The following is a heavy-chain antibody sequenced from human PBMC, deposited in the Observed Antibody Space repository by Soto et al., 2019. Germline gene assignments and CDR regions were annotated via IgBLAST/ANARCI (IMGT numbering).Heavy chain of an antibody. CDR2: ISYDGSNK. CDR1: GFTFSSYG. V-gene: IGHV3-30*18. D-gene: IGHD1-26*01. Sequence: GGSLRLSCAASGFTFSSYGMHWVRQAPGKGLEWVAVISYDGSNKYYADSVKGRFTISRDNSKNTLYLQMDSLRAEDTAVYYCAKTRWELLSPLDYWGQGTLVTVSS. CDR3: AKTRWELLSPLDY. J-gene: IGHJ4*02.